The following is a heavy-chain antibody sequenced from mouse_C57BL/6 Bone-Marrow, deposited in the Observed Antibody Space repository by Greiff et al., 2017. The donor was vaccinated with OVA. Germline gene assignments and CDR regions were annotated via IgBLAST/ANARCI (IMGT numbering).Heavy chain of an antibody. Sequence: EVNLVESGGDLVKPGGSLKLSCAASGFTFSSYGMSWVRQTPDKRLEWVATISSGGSYTYYPDSVKGRFTISRDNAKNTLYLQMSSLKSEDTAMYYCARHDGSFAYWGQGTLVTVSA. J-gene: IGHJ3*01. CDR2: ISSGGSYT. CDR3: ARHDGSFAY. V-gene: IGHV5-6*01. CDR1: GFTFSSYG. D-gene: IGHD2-3*01.